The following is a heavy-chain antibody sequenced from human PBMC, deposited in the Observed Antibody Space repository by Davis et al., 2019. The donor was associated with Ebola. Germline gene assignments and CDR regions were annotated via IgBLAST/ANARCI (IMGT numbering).Heavy chain of an antibody. CDR3: ARGSSSSDRIDY. V-gene: IGHV4-34*01. J-gene: IGHJ4*02. CDR1: GGSFSGYY. Sequence: PSETLSLTCADYGGSFSGYYWSWIRQPPGKGLEWIGEINHSGSTNYNPSLKSRVTISVDTSKNQFSLKLSSVTAADTAVYYCARGSSSSDRIDYWGQGTLVTVSS. CDR2: INHSGST. D-gene: IGHD6-6*01.